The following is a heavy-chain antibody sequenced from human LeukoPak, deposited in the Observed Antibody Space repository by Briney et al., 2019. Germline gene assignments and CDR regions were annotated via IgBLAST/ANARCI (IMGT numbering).Heavy chain of an antibody. CDR1: GFTFSDYA. D-gene: IGHD3-3*01. CDR2: ISDEGHQK. CDR3: ARVFLERLTSGYFDN. V-gene: IGHV3-30-3*01. Sequence: GGSLRLSCAASGFTFSDYAMHWVRQGPGKGLEWVAVISDEGHQKYYGDSVKGRFTISRDNPKNTLYLQMNSLRDDDTAVYYCARVFLERLTSGYFDNWGQGTLVTVSP. J-gene: IGHJ4*02.